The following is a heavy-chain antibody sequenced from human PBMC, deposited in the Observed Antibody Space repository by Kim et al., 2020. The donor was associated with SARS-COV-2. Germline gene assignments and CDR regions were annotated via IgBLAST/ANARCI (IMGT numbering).Heavy chain of an antibody. J-gene: IGHJ4*02. V-gene: IGHV4-39*01. CDR3: ARLQGWIQLWYFDY. Sequence: SPPLKSRVTISVDTSKNQFSLKLSSVTAADTAVYYCARLQGWIQLWYFDYWGQGTLVTVSS. D-gene: IGHD5-18*01.